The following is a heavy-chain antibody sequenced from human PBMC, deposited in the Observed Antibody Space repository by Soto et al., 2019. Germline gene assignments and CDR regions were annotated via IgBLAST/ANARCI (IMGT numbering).Heavy chain of an antibody. CDR1: GGSISSGGYY. J-gene: IGHJ6*02. V-gene: IGHV4-31*03. D-gene: IGHD3-10*01. Sequence: SETLSLTCTVSGGSISSGGYYWSWIRQHPGKGLEWIGYIYYSGSTYYNPSLKSRVTISVDTSKNQFSLKLSSVTAADTAVYYCARSYGSGSYYDYYYGMDVWGQGTTVTVSS. CDR2: IYYSGST. CDR3: ARSYGSGSYYDYYYGMDV.